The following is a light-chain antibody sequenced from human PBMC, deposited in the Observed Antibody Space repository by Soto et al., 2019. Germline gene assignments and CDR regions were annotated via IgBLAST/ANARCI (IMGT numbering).Light chain of an antibody. CDR1: QSVNNN. CDR2: SAS. Sequence: EIVMAQSPGTLSVSPGEIATLSCTASQSVNNNVAWYQQKPGHTPRLLLYSASIGATGTPARFSGSGSGSDFTLTISSLQSEDFAVYYCQQYNKWPLTFGPGNKVDIK. J-gene: IGKJ3*01. CDR3: QQYNKWPLT. V-gene: IGKV3-15*01.